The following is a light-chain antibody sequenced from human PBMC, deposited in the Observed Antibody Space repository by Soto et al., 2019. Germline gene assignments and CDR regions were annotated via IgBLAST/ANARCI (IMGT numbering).Light chain of an antibody. V-gene: IGLV2-14*03. CDR1: SSNIGGYNY. CDR3: SSYTSSNTEV. J-gene: IGLJ1*01. CDR2: DVG. Sequence: QPASVSGSPGQSIAISCTGTSSNIGGYNYVSWYQQHPGKAPKLMVYDVGSRPSGVSNRFSGSKSANTASLTISGLQAEDEADYYCSSYTSSNTEVFGTGTKVTVL.